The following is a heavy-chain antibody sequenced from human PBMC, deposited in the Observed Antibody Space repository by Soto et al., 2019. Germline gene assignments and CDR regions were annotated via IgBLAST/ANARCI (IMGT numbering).Heavy chain of an antibody. CDR1: GGSISSGGYS. V-gene: IGHV4-30-2*01. D-gene: IGHD2-2*01. CDR2: IYHSGST. J-gene: IGHJ4*02. Sequence: PSETLSLTCAVSGGSISSGGYSWSWIRQPPGKGLEWIGYIYHSGSTYYNPSLKSRVTISVDRSKNQFSLKLSSVTAADTAAYYCARAPTAYCSSTSCYSAYFDYWGQGTLVTVSS. CDR3: ARAPTAYCSSTSCYSAYFDY.